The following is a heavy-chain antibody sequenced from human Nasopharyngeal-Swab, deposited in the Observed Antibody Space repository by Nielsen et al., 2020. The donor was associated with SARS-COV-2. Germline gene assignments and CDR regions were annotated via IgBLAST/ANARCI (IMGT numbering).Heavy chain of an antibody. D-gene: IGHD6-13*01. CDR1: GFTFSSYG. Sequence: GESLKISCAASGFTFSSYGMHWVRQAPGKGLEWVAVIWYDGSNKYYADSVKGRFTISRDNSKNTLYLQMNSLRAEDTAVYYCASGRAAAGTDPFDYWGQGTLVTVSS. CDR3: ASGRAAAGTDPFDY. CDR2: IWYDGSNK. V-gene: IGHV3-33*01. J-gene: IGHJ4*02.